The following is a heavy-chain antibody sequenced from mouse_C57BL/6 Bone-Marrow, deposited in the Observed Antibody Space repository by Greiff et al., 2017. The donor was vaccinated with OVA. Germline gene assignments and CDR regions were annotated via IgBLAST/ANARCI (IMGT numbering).Heavy chain of an antibody. Sequence: QVQLQQSGAELVKPGASVKISCTASGYAFSSYWMNWVKQRPGKGLEWIGQIYPGDGDTNYNGKFTGKATLTADKSSSTAYMQLSRLTSEDSAVYFCASMITTGYWDFDVWGTGTTVTVSS. CDR2: IYPGDGDT. CDR1: GYAFSSYW. CDR3: ASMITTGYWDFDV. V-gene: IGHV1-80*01. D-gene: IGHD2-4*01. J-gene: IGHJ1*03.